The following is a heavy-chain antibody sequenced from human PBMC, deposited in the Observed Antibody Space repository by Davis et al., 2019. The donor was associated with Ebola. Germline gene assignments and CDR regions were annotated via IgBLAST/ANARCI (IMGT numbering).Heavy chain of an antibody. CDR1: GFTFSSYW. J-gene: IGHJ6*04. V-gene: IGHV3-7*01. CDR2: IKDDGSEK. Sequence: GESLKISCAASGFTFSSYWMSWVRQAPGKGLEWVANIKDDGSEKHYVDSVKGRFTISRDNAKNSLYVQMNSLRAEDTAVYYCASSYGMDVWGKGTTVTVSS. CDR3: ASSYGMDV.